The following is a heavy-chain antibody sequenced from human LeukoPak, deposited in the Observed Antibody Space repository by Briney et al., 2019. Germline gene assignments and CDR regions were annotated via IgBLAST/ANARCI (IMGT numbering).Heavy chain of an antibody. V-gene: IGHV4-61*01. D-gene: IGHD6-13*01. J-gene: IGHJ4*02. CDR1: GGSISSGSYY. Sequence: SQTLSLTCTVSGGSISSGSYYWSWIRQPPGKGLEWIGYIYYSGSTNYNPSLKSRVTISVDTSKNQFSLKLSSVTAADTAVYYCAKIMDSSSWTFDYWGQGTLVTVSS. CDR2: IYYSGST. CDR3: AKIMDSSSWTFDY.